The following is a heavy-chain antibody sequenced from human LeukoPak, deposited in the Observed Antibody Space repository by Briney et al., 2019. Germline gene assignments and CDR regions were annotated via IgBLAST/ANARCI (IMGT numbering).Heavy chain of an antibody. V-gene: IGHV3-23*01. Sequence: GGSLRLSCAASGFTFSSYAMSWVRQAPGKGLEWVSAISGSGGSTYYADSVKGRFTISRDNSKNTLYLQMNSLRAEDTAVYYCAKDPLYYYGSGSSSNFDYWGQGTLVTVSS. CDR1: GFTFSSYA. D-gene: IGHD3-10*01. J-gene: IGHJ4*02. CDR2: ISGSGGST. CDR3: AKDPLYYYGSGSSSNFDY.